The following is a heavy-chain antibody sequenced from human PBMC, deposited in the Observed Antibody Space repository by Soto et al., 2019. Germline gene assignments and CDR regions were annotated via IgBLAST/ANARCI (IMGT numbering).Heavy chain of an antibody. CDR1: GFIFSSYG. Sequence: QVQLVESGGGVVQPGRSLRLSCAASGFIFSSYGMHWVRQAPGKGLEWVAVISYEGSHTYYADSVKGRFTITRDNSKNALYLQMNSLRPEDTAVYYCAKEVHCGGGSYYWSEGFDYWGQGTLLTVSS. V-gene: IGHV3-30*18. D-gene: IGHD2-15*01. CDR2: ISYEGSHT. CDR3: AKEVHCGGGSYYWSEGFDY. J-gene: IGHJ4*02.